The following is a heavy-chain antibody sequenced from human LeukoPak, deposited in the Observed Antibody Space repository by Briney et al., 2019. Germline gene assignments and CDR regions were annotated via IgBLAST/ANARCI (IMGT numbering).Heavy chain of an antibody. D-gene: IGHD6-6*01. CDR1: GFTFSSYW. J-gene: IGHJ4*02. CDR3: ARVYSSSAEHDY. Sequence: GGSLRLSCAASGFTFSSYWMRWVRQAPGKGLVWVSRINSDGSSTSYADSVKGRFTISRDNAKNTLYLQMNSLRAEDTAVYYCARVYSSSAEHDYWGQGTLVTVSS. V-gene: IGHV3-74*01. CDR2: INSDGSST.